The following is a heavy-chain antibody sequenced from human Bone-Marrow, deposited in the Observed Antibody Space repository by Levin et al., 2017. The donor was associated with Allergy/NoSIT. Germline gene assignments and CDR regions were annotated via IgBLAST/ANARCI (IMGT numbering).Heavy chain of an antibody. CDR3: ARIAAAGTTY. V-gene: IGHV4-39*01. J-gene: IGHJ4*02. CDR2: IYYSGST. CDR1: GGSISSSSYY. Sequence: NPSETLSLTCTVSGGSISSSSYYWGWIRQPPGKGLEWIGSIYYSGSTYYNPSLKSRVTISVDTSKNQFSLKLSSVTAADTAVYYCARIAAAGTTYWGQGTLVTVSS. D-gene: IGHD6-13*01.